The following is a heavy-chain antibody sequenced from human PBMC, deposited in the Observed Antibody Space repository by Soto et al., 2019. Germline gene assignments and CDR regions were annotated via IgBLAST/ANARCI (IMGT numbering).Heavy chain of an antibody. Sequence: SVKVSCKASGYTFTSYDINWVRQATGQGFEWMGWMNPNSGNTGYAQKFQGRVTMTRNTSISTAYMELSSLRSEDTAVYYCARGIYGSGSYYNGAFDIWGQGTMVTVSS. CDR3: ARGIYGSGSYYNGAFDI. CDR1: GYTFTSYD. D-gene: IGHD3-10*01. J-gene: IGHJ3*02. V-gene: IGHV1-8*01. CDR2: MNPNSGNT.